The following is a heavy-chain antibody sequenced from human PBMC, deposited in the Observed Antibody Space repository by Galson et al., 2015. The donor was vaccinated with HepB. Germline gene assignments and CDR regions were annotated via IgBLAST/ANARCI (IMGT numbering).Heavy chain of an antibody. V-gene: IGHV3-48*04. D-gene: IGHD3-22*01. CDR3: ARDWSPYYYDSSGFEGTGAFDI. CDR2: ISSSSSTI. CDR1: GFTVSSYS. Sequence: SLRLSCAASGFTVSSYSMNWVRQAPGKGLEWVSYISSSSSTISYADSVKGGFTISRDNAKNSLYLQMNSLRAEDTAVYYCARDWSPYYYDSSGFEGTGAFDIWGQGTMVTVSS. J-gene: IGHJ3*02.